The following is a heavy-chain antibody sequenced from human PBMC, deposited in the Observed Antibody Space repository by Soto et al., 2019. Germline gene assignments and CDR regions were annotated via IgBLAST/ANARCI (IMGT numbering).Heavy chain of an antibody. Sequence: GGSLRLSCAASGFTFSSYWMSWVRQAPGKGLEWVANIKQDGSEKYYVDSVKGRFTISRDNAKNSLYLQMNSLRAEDTAVYYCARIRHCSSTSCQAWYFDYWGQGTLVTVSS. J-gene: IGHJ4*02. CDR2: IKQDGSEK. CDR3: ARIRHCSSTSCQAWYFDY. D-gene: IGHD2-2*01. CDR1: GFTFSSYW. V-gene: IGHV3-7*04.